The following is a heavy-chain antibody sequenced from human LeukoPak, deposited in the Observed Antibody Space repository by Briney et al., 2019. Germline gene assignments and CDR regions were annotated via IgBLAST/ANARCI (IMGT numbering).Heavy chain of an antibody. CDR3: ARDPLGYCSSTSCYTGYLGY. V-gene: IGHV3-74*01. CDR2: INSDGSST. D-gene: IGHD2-2*02. CDR1: GFTFSSYW. J-gene: IGHJ4*02. Sequence: GGSLRLSCAASGFTFSSYWMHWVRQAPGKGLVWVSRINSDGSSTSYADSVKGRFTISRDNAKNTLYLQMNSLRAEDTAVYYCARDPLGYCSSTSCYTGYLGYWGQGTLVTVSS.